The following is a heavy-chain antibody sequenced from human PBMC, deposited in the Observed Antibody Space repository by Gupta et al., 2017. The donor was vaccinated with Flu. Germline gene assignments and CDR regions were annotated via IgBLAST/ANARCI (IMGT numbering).Heavy chain of an antibody. CDR1: GGTFSSYA. CDR2: IIGIFGTA. D-gene: IGHD4-11*01. Sequence: QVQLVQSGAEVKKPGSSVKVSCKASGGTFSSYAIRWVRQAPGQGLEWMGGIIGIFGTANYAQKFQGRVTITADKSTSTAYLELSSLRSEDTAVYYCATDGHSVTPGYYYYMDVWGKGTTVTVSS. J-gene: IGHJ6*03. V-gene: IGHV1-69*06. CDR3: ATDGHSVTPGYYYYMDV.